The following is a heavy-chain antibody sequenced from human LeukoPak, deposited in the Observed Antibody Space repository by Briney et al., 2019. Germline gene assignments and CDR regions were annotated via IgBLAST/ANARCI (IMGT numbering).Heavy chain of an antibody. J-gene: IGHJ4*02. Sequence: TSETLSLTCAVYGGSFSGYYWSWIRQPPGKGLEWIGEINHSGSTNYNPSLKSRVTISVDTSKNQFSLKLNSVTAADTAVYYCARGKSMVLFDYWGQGTLVTVSS. CDR1: GGSFSGYY. D-gene: IGHD2-8*01. CDR3: ARGKSMVLFDY. V-gene: IGHV4-34*01. CDR2: INHSGST.